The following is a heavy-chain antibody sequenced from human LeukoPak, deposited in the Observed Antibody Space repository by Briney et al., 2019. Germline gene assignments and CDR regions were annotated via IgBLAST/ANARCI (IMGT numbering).Heavy chain of an antibody. CDR1: GGSISSGDYY. J-gene: IGHJ4*02. Sequence: SETLSLTCTVSGGSISSGDYYWSWIRQPPGKGLEWIGYIYYSGSTYYNPSLKSRVTISVDTSKNQFSLKLSSATAADTAVYYCASLRDYCSGGSCYYFDYWGQGTLVTVSS. V-gene: IGHV4-30-4*01. CDR2: IYYSGST. CDR3: ASLRDYCSGGSCYYFDY. D-gene: IGHD2-15*01.